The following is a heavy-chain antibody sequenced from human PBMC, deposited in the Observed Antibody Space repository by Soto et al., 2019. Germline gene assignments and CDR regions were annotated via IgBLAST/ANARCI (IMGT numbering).Heavy chain of an antibody. V-gene: IGHV4-59*01. D-gene: IGHD2-2*01. Sequence: SETLSLTCTVSGGSISSYYWSWIRQPPGKGLEWIGYIYYSGSTNYNPSLKSRVTISVDTSKNQFSLKLSSVTAADTAVYYCAIVGRKDIVVVPAAEDAFDIWGQGTMVTVSS. J-gene: IGHJ3*02. CDR2: IYYSGST. CDR1: GGSISSYY. CDR3: AIVGRKDIVVVPAAEDAFDI.